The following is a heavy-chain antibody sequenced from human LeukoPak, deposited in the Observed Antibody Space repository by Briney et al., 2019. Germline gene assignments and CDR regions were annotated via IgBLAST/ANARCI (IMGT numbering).Heavy chain of an antibody. J-gene: IGHJ4*02. CDR1: GFTFDGYT. V-gene: IGHV3-43*01. CDR2: ISWDGGST. Sequence: PGGSLRLSCAASGFTFDGYTMHWVRQAPGKGLEWVSLISWDGGSTYYADSVKGRFTISRDNSKNSLYLQMNSLRTEDTALYYCAKDIGIAVAGTGNFDYWGQGTLVTVSS. D-gene: IGHD6-19*01. CDR3: AKDIGIAVAGTGNFDY.